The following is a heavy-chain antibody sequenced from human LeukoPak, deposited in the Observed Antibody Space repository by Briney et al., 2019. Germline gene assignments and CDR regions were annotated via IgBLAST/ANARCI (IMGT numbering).Heavy chain of an antibody. D-gene: IGHD6-19*01. Sequence: GGSLRLSCAASGFIFSTYSMNWVRQAPGKGLEWVSSISSSTSYIYYADSVKGRFTISRDNAKNSLYLQMNSLRAEDTAVYYCARETPDSSGWDWGQGTLVTVSS. CDR1: GFIFSTYS. V-gene: IGHV3-21*01. CDR2: ISSSTSYI. CDR3: ARETPDSSGWD. J-gene: IGHJ4*02.